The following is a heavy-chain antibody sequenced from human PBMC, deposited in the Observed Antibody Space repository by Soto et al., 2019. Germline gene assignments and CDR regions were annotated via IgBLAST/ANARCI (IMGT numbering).Heavy chain of an antibody. Sequence: ASVKVSCKASGYTFTSYYMHWVRQAPGQGLEWMGIINPSGGGTSYAQKFQGRVTMTRDTSTSTVYMELSSLRSEDTAVYYCAREGSRDGYNLYYFDYWGQGTLVTVSS. CDR1: GYTFTSYY. CDR2: INPSGGGT. V-gene: IGHV1-46*01. CDR3: AREGSRDGYNLYYFDY. D-gene: IGHD5-12*01. J-gene: IGHJ4*02.